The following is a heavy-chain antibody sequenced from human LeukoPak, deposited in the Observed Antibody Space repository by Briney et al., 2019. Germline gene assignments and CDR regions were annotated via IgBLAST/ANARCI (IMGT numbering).Heavy chain of an antibody. CDR3: ARGRLSPSGYYFDY. D-gene: IGHD6-25*01. CDR2: INPNSGGT. CDR1: GYTFTGHY. J-gene: IGHJ4*02. Sequence: ASVKVSCKASGYTFTGHYMHWVRQAPGQGLEWMGWINPNSGGTNYAQKFQGRVTMTRDTSISTAYMELSRLRSDDTAVYYCARGRLSPSGYYFDYWGQGTLVTVSS. V-gene: IGHV1-2*02.